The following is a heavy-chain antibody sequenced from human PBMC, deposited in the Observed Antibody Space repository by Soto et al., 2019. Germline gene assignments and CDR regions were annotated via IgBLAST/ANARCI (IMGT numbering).Heavy chain of an antibody. J-gene: IGHJ2*01. CDR1: GFTFSDHY. V-gene: IGHV3-23*01. CDR2: ISGSGIST. CDR3: AKEPVGPDWYFDL. Sequence: PGGSLRLFCAASGFTFSDHYMSWVRQAPGKGLEWVSGISGSGISTHYADSVKGRFTVSRDNSKNTLYLQMNSLRAEDTAVYNCAKEPVGPDWYFDLWGRGTLVTVSS.